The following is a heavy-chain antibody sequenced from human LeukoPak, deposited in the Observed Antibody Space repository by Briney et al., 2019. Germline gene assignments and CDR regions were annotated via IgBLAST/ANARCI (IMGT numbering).Heavy chain of an antibody. CDR3: ARDLLYSSSWSWWFDP. Sequence: ASVKVSCKASGYTFTSYYMHWVRQAPGQGLEWMGWINPSGGSTSYAQKFQGRVTMTRDMSTSTVYMELSSLRSEDTAVYYCARDLLYSSSWSWWFDPWGQGTLVTVSS. D-gene: IGHD6-13*01. V-gene: IGHV1-46*01. CDR1: GYTFTSYY. J-gene: IGHJ5*02. CDR2: INPSGGST.